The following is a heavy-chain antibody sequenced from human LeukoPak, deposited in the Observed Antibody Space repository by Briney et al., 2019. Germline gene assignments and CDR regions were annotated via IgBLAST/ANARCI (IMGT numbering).Heavy chain of an antibody. J-gene: IGHJ3*02. CDR2: ISYDGSNK. V-gene: IGHV3-30*18. Sequence: GGSLRLSCAASGFTFSSYGMHWVRQAPGKGLEWVAVISYDGSNKYYADSVKGRFTISRDNSKNTLYLQMNSLRAEDTAVYYCAKGSAFDIWGQGTMVTVSS. CDR3: AKGSAFDI. CDR1: GFTFSSYG.